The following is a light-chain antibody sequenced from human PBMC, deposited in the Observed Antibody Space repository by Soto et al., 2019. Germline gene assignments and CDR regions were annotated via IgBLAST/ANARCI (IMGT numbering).Light chain of an antibody. CDR1: SNDVGGYNY. J-gene: IGLJ1*01. Sequence: QSVLTQPASVSGSPGQSITISCTGTSNDVGGYNYVSWYQQHPGKAPKLMIYEVSSRPSGVSNRFSGSKSGNTASLTISGLQAEDEADYYCSSYTSASTQVFGTGTKVTVL. V-gene: IGLV2-14*01. CDR2: EVS. CDR3: SSYTSASTQV.